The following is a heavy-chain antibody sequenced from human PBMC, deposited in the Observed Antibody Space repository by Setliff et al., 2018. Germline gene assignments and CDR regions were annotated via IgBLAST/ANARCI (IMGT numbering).Heavy chain of an antibody. D-gene: IGHD2-8*01. CDR3: SRLVRFCTRTACQRLSGGEF. CDR2: ISPHTGNT. Sequence: ASVKVSCKTSGYTFNDYGIAWVRQAPGQGLEWMSWISPHTGNTYYTPKLHGRVTLTTDTSASTAYMELRSLGSDDTAVYYCSRLVRFCTRTACQRLSGGEFWGQGTLVTSPQ. CDR1: GYTFNDYG. V-gene: IGHV1-18*01. J-gene: IGHJ4*02.